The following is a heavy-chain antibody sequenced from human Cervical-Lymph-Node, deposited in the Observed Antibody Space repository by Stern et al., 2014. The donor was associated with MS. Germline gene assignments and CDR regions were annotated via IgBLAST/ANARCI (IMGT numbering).Heavy chain of an antibody. CDR1: GFTFTSSA. Sequence: QLVESGPEVKKPGTSVKVSCKASGFTFTSSAVQWVRQARGQRLEWIGWIVVGSGNTNYAQKFQERVTITRDMSTSTAYMELSSLRSEDTAVYYCAALGAATRSFDYWGQGTLVTVSS. V-gene: IGHV1-58*01. J-gene: IGHJ4*02. CDR2: IVVGSGNT. CDR3: AALGAATRSFDY. D-gene: IGHD1-26*01.